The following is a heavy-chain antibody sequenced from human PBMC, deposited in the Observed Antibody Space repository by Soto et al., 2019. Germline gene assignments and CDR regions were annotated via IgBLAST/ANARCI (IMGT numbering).Heavy chain of an antibody. CDR1: GGFFSGYY. CDR3: ARAVLYYYVLCPSYYYYGMDV. V-gene: IGHV4-34*01. CDR2: INPSGSP. Sequence: SESLSLTCAVYGGFFSGYYWSWIRQPPGKGLEWIGEINPSGSPNYNPPPKSRVTISVDTSKNQFSLKLNSVTAADTAGYYFARAVLYYYVLCPSYYYYGMDVWGQGTTVTVSS. J-gene: IGHJ6*02. D-gene: IGHD3-10*02.